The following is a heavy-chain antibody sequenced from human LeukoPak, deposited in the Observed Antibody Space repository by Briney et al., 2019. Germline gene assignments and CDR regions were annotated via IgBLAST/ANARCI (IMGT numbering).Heavy chain of an antibody. V-gene: IGHV4-59*08. J-gene: IGHJ3*02. Sequence: KPSETLSLTCTVSGGSMNNYFWIWIRQPPGKGLEWIGYIYYSGGTTYNPSLKSRVTMSVDTSKTQFSLLLSSVTAADTAVYYCGRHIPNRGGDAFDIWGQGTMVTVSS. D-gene: IGHD7-27*01. CDR1: GGSMNNYF. CDR2: IYYSGGT. CDR3: GRHIPNRGGDAFDI.